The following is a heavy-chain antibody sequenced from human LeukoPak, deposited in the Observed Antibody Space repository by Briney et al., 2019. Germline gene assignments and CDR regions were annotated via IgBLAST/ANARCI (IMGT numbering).Heavy chain of an antibody. D-gene: IGHD7-27*01. CDR3: ARTGADGDYYYYMDV. CDR2: INPNSGGT. Sequence: ASVKVSCEASGYTFTGYYMHWVRQAPGQGLEWMGWINPNSGGTNYAQKFQGRVTMTRDTSISTACMELSRLRSDDTAVYYCARTGADGDYYYYMDVWGKGTTVTVSS. V-gene: IGHV1-2*02. J-gene: IGHJ6*03. CDR1: GYTFTGYY.